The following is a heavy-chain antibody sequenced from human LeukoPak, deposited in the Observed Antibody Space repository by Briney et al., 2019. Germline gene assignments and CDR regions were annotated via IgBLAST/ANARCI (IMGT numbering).Heavy chain of an antibody. CDR1: GFTFDDYA. J-gene: IGHJ6*04. CDR3: AELGITMIGGV. D-gene: IGHD3-10*02. Sequence: GGSLRLSCAASGFTFDDYAMHWVRQAPGKGLEWVSGISYNSDTIGYADSVKGRFTISRDNAKNSLYLQMNSLRAEDTALYYCAELGITMIGGVWGKGTTVTISS. V-gene: IGHV3-9*01. CDR2: ISYNSDTI.